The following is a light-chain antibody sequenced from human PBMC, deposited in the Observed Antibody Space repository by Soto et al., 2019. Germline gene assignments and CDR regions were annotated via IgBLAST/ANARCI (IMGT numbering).Light chain of an antibody. CDR3: SSDSSSSTLVV. CDR2: DVN. V-gene: IGLV2-14*03. J-gene: IGLJ2*01. Sequence: QSALTQPASMSGSPGQSITISCTGTSSDVGGYNYVSWYRQHPGKAPKLMIYDVNNRPSGVSNRFSGSKSGNTASLTISGLQAEDEADYYCSSDSSSSTLVVFGGRTKVTVL. CDR1: SSDVGGYNY.